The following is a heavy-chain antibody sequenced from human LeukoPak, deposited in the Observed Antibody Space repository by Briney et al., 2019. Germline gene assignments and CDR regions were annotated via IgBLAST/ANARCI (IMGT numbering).Heavy chain of an antibody. CDR1: GFTFSNAW. J-gene: IGHJ4*02. D-gene: IGHD3-22*01. CDR2: IKSKTDGGTT. CDR3: TTDLVGYYDSSGYYGYYFDY. Sequence: PGGSLRLSCAASGFTFSNAWMSWVRQAPGKGLEWVGRIKSKTDGGTTDYAAPVKGRFTISRGDSKNTLYLQMNSLKTEDTAVYYCTTDLVGYYDSSGYYGYYFDYWGQGTLVTVSS. V-gene: IGHV3-15*01.